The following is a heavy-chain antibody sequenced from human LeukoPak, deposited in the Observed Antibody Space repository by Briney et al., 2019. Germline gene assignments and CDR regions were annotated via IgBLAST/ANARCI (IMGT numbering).Heavy chain of an antibody. V-gene: IGHV1-2*02. CDR3: ARSPLLERYDAFDI. D-gene: IGHD3-3*01. CDR1: GYRFITFG. J-gene: IGHJ3*02. Sequence: ASVKVSCKTSGYRFITFGINWVRQAPGQGLEWMGWINPYSGGTNYQGRVTMTRDTSISTAYMELSRLRSDDTAVYYCARSPLLERYDAFDIWGQGTMVTVSS. CDR2: INPYSGGT.